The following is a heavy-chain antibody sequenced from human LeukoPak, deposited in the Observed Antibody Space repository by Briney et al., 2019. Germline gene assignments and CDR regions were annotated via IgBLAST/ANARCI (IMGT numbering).Heavy chain of an antibody. CDR2: ISDDGSYT. J-gene: IGHJ4*02. V-gene: IGHV3-74*01. Sequence: GGSLRLSCAASGFSFSSHWVHWVRQAPRKGLVWVSRISDDGSYTSNVDSVKGRFTISRDNVNNMLYLHMNSLRAEDTAVYHCASFGISWRSSYWGQGTLVTVSS. CDR3: ASFGISWRSSY. CDR1: GFSFSSHW. D-gene: IGHD2-21*01.